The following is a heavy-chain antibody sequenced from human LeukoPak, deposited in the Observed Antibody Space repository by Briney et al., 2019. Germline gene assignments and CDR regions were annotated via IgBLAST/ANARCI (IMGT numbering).Heavy chain of an antibody. Sequence: GGSLRLSCAASGFTFSNYWMHWVRQAPGKGLVWVSRINSDGSATNYADSVKGRFTISRDNAKNTLYLQMNSLRAEDTAVYYCAKGLAVAGHFDYWGQGTLVTVSS. V-gene: IGHV3-74*01. D-gene: IGHD6-19*01. J-gene: IGHJ4*02. CDR1: GFTFSNYW. CDR2: INSDGSAT. CDR3: AKGLAVAGHFDY.